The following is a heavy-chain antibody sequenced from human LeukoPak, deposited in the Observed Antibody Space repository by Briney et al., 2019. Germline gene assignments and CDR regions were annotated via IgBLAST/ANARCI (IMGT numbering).Heavy chain of an antibody. J-gene: IGHJ4*02. CDR1: GYSISSGYY. Sequence: SETLSLTCTVSGYSISSGYYWGWIRQPPGKGLEWIGSIYHSGGTYYNPSLKSRVTISVDTSKNQFSLKLSSVTAADTAVYYCARDGLWSSHFDYWGQGTLVTVSS. CDR3: ARDGLWSSHFDY. D-gene: IGHD5-18*01. V-gene: IGHV4-38-2*02. CDR2: IYHSGGT.